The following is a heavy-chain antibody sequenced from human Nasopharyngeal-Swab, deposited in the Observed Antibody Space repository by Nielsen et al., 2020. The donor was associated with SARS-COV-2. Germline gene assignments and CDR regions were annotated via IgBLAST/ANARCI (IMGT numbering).Heavy chain of an antibody. D-gene: IGHD6-19*01. CDR3: AREKAVAGIGGYHYYGMDV. Sequence: GESLKISCAASGFTVSSNYMSWVRQAPGKGLEWVSVIYSGGSTYYIDSVKGRFTVSRDKSRNTLYLQMNSLRPEDTAVYYCAREKAVAGIGGYHYYGMDVWGQGTTVTVSS. V-gene: IGHV3-53*05. J-gene: IGHJ6*02. CDR1: GFTVSSNY. CDR2: IYSGGST.